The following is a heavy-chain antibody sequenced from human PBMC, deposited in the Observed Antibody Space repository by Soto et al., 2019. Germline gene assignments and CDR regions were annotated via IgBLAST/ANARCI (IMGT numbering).Heavy chain of an antibody. CDR1: GFTFSSYS. CDR3: AVGSIAVAGTLYRSIDY. CDR2: ISSSSSTI. V-gene: IGHV3-48*02. J-gene: IGHJ4*02. D-gene: IGHD6-19*01. Sequence: GGSLRLSCAASGFTFSSYSMNWVRQAPGKGLEWVSYISSSSSTIYYADSVKGRFTISRDNAKNSLYLQMNSLRDEDTAVYYCAVGSIAVAGTLYRSIDYWGQGTLVTVSS.